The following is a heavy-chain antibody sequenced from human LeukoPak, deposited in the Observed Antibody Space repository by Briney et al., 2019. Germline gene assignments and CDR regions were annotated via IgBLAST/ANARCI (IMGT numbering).Heavy chain of an antibody. CDR1: GFTFSSYW. Sequence: PGGSLRLSCAASGFTFSSYWIHWVRQAPGKGLVWVSRINSDGSSTSYADSVKGRFTISRDNAKNTLYLQMNSLRAEDTAVYYCARDTVSHYYGSGSYDYWGQGTLVTVSS. CDR2: INSDGSST. V-gene: IGHV3-74*01. D-gene: IGHD3-10*01. CDR3: ARDTVSHYYGSGSYDY. J-gene: IGHJ4*02.